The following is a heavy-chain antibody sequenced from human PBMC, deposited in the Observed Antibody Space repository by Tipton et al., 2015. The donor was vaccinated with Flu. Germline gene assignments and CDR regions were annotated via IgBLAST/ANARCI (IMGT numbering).Heavy chain of an antibody. V-gene: IGHV3-30*09. CDR3: ARGGVLVWEQSPGY. CDR1: KFTFRNYT. D-gene: IGHD2-8*02. Sequence: QLVQSGGGSVQPGRSLRLSCAASKFTFRNYTMHWVRQAPGKGLEWVAVISYDGSNKYYADSVKGRFAISRDNSKNTLFLLMNSLRDVDTAVYYCARGGVLVWEQSPGYWGQGTLVTVSS. J-gene: IGHJ4*02. CDR2: ISYDGSNK.